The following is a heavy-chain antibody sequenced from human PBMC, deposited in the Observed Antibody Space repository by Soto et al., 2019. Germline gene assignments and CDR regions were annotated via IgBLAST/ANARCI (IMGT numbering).Heavy chain of an antibody. CDR3: AKGRGGSGSLTPRVDF. D-gene: IGHD3-10*01. V-gene: IGHV3-23*01. CDR1: GFSFNSYA. Sequence: PGGSLSLSCAASGFSFNSYAMTWVRQAPGKGLEWVSAISGGGDTTSYADSVKGRFTVSRDGSKNTLYLQMSSLRAEDTALYYCAKGRGGSGSLTPRVDFWGQGTLVTVSS. J-gene: IGHJ4*02. CDR2: ISGGGDTT.